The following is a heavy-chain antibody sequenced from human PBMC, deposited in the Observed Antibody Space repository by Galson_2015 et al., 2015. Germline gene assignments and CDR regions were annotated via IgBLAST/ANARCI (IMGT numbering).Heavy chain of an antibody. Sequence: SLRLSCAASGFAFGDHTMQWVRQAPGKGLEWLAAISYNGGNKYYADSVRGRFTISRDNSKNTLYLQMDNLRTEDTALYSCARDSRVRLRVPGNPAGYWGQGTLVTVSS. D-gene: IGHD5/OR15-5a*01. V-gene: IGHV3-30-3*01. CDR1: GFAFGDHT. J-gene: IGHJ4*02. CDR2: ISYNGGNK. CDR3: ARDSRVRLRVPGNPAGY.